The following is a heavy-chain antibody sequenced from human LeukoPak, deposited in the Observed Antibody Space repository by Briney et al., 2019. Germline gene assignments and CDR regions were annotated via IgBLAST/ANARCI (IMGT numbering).Heavy chain of an antibody. CDR3: ATNTSSWSFDY. V-gene: IGHV3-23*01. CDR1: GFTFSNYA. J-gene: IGHJ4*02. CDR2: ISGSGAGT. Sequence: RGSLRLSCAASGFTFSNYAMSWVRQAPGKGLEWVSTISGSGAGTYYADSVKGRFTISRDNSKNTLYLQMHSLRAEDTAVYYCATNTSSWSFDYWGQGTLVTVSS. D-gene: IGHD6-13*01.